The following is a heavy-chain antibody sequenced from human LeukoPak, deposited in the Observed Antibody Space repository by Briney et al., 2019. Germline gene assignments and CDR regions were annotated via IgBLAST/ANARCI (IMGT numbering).Heavy chain of an antibody. CDR2: ISWNSGSI. CDR3: AKGSSSGPWDY. J-gene: IGHJ4*02. Sequence: GVSLRLSCAAPGFTFDDYAMHWVRQALGKGLEWVSGISWNSGSIGYADSVKGRFTVSRDNAKNSLYLQMNSLRAEDTALYYCAKGSSSGPWDYWGQGTLVTVSS. CDR1: GFTFDDYA. D-gene: IGHD6-19*01. V-gene: IGHV3-9*01.